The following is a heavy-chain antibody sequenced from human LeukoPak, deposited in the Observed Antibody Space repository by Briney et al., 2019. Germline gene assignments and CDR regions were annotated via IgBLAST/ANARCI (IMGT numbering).Heavy chain of an antibody. V-gene: IGHV3-66*01. J-gene: IGHJ6*02. CDR1: GFTVSSNY. CDR3: ARDRPPPSGMDV. Sequence: QPGGSLRLSCAASGFTVSSNYMGWVRQAPGKGLEWVSVIYSGGSTYYADSVKGRFTISRDNSKNTLYLQMNSLRAEDTAVYYCARDRPPPSGMDVWGQGTTVTVSS. CDR2: IYSGGST.